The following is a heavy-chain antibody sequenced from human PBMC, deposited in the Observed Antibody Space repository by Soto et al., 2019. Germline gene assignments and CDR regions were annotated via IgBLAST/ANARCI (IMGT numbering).Heavy chain of an antibody. J-gene: IGHJ6*02. Sequence: GGSMRLSCAASGFTVSSNYMSWVSQAQGKGLEWVSVIYSGGRTYYADSVKGRFTISRHNSKNTLYLQMNSLRAEDTAVYYCARDAGDWATPSVPGGMDVWGQGTTVTVSS. CDR2: IYSGGRT. CDR3: ARDAGDWATPSVPGGMDV. V-gene: IGHV3-53*04. CDR1: GFTVSSNY. D-gene: IGHD2-21*01.